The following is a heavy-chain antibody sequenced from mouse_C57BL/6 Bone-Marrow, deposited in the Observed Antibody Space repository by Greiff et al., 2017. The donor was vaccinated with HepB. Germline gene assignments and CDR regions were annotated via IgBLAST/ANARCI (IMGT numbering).Heavy chain of an antibody. V-gene: IGHV1-55*01. Sequence: QVQLKQPGAELVKPGASVKMSCKASGYTFTSYWITWVKQRPGQGLEWIGDIYPGSGSTNYNEKFKSKATLTVDTSSSTAYMQLSSLTSEDSAVYYCARGGTTVVANYYAMDYWGQGTSVTVSS. CDR3: ARGGTTVVANYYAMDY. D-gene: IGHD1-1*01. J-gene: IGHJ4*01. CDR1: GYTFTSYW. CDR2: IYPGSGST.